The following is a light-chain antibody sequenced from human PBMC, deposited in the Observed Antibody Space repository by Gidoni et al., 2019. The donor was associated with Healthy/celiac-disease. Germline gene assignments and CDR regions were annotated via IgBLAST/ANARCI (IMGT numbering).Light chain of an antibody. J-gene: IGKJ4*01. CDR2: WAS. V-gene: IGKV4-1*01. CDR3: QQYYSTLLT. Sequence: DIVMTQSPDSLAVSLGERATINCKSSQSVLYSSNNKNYLAWYQQKPGQPPKLLIYWASTRESGVPDRFSGSGSGTDFTLTILSLQPEDVAVYYCQQYYSTLLTFGGGTKVEIK. CDR1: QSVLYSSNNKNY.